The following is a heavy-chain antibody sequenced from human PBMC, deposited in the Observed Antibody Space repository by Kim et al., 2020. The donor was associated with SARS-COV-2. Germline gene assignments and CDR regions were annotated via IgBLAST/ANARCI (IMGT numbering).Heavy chain of an antibody. CDR3: ARDPSIYGSILYYYYGMDV. CDR2: ISSSSSYI. V-gene: IGHV3-21*01. J-gene: IGHJ6*02. D-gene: IGHD3-10*01. Sequence: GGSLRLSCAASGFTFSSYSMNWVRQAPGKGLEWVSSISSSSSYIYYADSVKGRFTISRDNAKNSLYLQMNSLRAEDTAVYYCARDPSIYGSILYYYYGMDVWGQGTTVTVSS. CDR1: GFTFSSYS.